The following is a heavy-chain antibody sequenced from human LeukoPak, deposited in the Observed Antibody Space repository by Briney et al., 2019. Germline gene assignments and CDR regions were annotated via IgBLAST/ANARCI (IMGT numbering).Heavy chain of an antibody. CDR1: GFTFSSYG. CDR2: ISYDGSNK. CDR3: AKDPVRVAGISGAFDY. J-gene: IGHJ4*02. D-gene: IGHD6-19*01. Sequence: PGGSLRLSCAASGFTFSSYGMHWVRQAPGKGLEWVAVISYDGSNKYYADSVKGRFTISRDNSKNTLCLQMNSLRAEDTAVYYCAKDPVRVAGISGAFDYWGQGTLVTVSS. V-gene: IGHV3-30*18.